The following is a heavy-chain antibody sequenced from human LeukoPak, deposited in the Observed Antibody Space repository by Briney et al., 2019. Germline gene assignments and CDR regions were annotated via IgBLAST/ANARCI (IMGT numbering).Heavy chain of an antibody. J-gene: IGHJ4*02. CDR3: ARGRSTGYPYYFEY. CDR1: GYTFTSYD. CDR2: MNPNSGST. V-gene: IGHV1-8*03. Sequence: GASVKVSCKSSGYTFTSYDTNWVRQATAQGLEWMGWMNPNSGSTGYAQKFQGRVTITRNTSISKAYMELSGLRSEDTAVYYCARGRSTGYPYYFEYWGQGTLVTVSS. D-gene: IGHD5-12*01.